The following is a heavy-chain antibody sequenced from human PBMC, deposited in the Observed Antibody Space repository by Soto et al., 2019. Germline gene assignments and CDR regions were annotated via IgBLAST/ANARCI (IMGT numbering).Heavy chain of an antibody. CDR2: IAFDGSNK. J-gene: IGHJ6*02. Sequence: PGGSLRLSCAASGFTFSSYGMHWVRQAPGKGLEWVAVIAFDGSNKYYADAVKGRFTISRDNSKNTLYLQMNSLRAEDTAVYYCAKVTGYCDSTSCYRGGYYYYGMDVWGQGTTGTVSS. V-gene: IGHV3-30*18. D-gene: IGHD2-2*02. CDR3: AKVTGYCDSTSCYRGGYYYYGMDV. CDR1: GFTFSSYG.